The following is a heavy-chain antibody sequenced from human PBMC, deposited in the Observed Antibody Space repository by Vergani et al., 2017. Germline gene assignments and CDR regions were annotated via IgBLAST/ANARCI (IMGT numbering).Heavy chain of an antibody. CDR3: ARDLRKTNYDFWSGYLPNSYYYYGMDV. D-gene: IGHD3-3*01. CDR1: GFTFSSYG. Sequence: QVQLVESGGGVVQPGRSLRLSCAASGFTFSSYGMHWVRKAPGTGLEWVAVIWYDGSNKYYADSVKGRFTISRDNSKNTLYLQMNSLRAEDTAVYYCARDLRKTNYDFWSGYLPNSYYYYGMDVWGQGTTVTVSS. J-gene: IGHJ6*02. V-gene: IGHV3-33*01. CDR2: IWYDGSNK.